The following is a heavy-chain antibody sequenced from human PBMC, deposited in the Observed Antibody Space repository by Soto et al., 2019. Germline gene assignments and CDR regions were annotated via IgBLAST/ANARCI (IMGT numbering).Heavy chain of an antibody. J-gene: IGHJ6*02. CDR1: SFTFSSYW. CDR3: ARAGPLISVAAPAFQYAMDV. CDR2: IKQDGSEN. D-gene: IGHD6-19*01. V-gene: IGHV3-7*03. Sequence: DVRLVESGGGLVQPGGSLRLSCAASSFTFSSYWLSWVRQAPGKGLEWVATIKQDGSENYYVDSVKGRFTISRDNAKNSLYLQMSSLRADDTAVYYCARAGPLISVAAPAFQYAMDVWGQGTTVTVS.